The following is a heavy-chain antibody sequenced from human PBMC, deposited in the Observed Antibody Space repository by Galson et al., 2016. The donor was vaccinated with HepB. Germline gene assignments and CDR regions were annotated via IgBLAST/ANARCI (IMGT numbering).Heavy chain of an antibody. D-gene: IGHD6-19*01. CDR1: GFTFSSYT. Sequence: SLRLSCAASGFTFSSYTMNWVRQAPGKGLEWVSAISRGGETTYYADSVKGRFTISRDNFKTTLSLQLNSLRVEDTAVYYCATPQWLVGPHPTANWGQGTRVTVSS. V-gene: IGHV3-23*01. J-gene: IGHJ4*02. CDR3: ATPQWLVGPHPTAN. CDR2: ISRGGETT.